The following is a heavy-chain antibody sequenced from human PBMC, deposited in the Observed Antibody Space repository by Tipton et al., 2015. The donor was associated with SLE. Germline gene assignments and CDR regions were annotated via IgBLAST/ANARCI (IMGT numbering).Heavy chain of an antibody. CDR3: ARSSYYDFWSGYYYYYMGV. D-gene: IGHD3-3*01. CDR1: GFTFRSYE. J-gene: IGHJ6*03. CDR2: ITGSGSTI. Sequence: SLRLSCVASGFTFRSYEMNWVRQAPGKGLEWVSYITGSGSTIYYADSVKGRFTISRDNAKNSLYLQMNSLRAEDTAVYYCARSSYYDFWSGYYYYYMGVWGKGATVTVSS. V-gene: IGHV3-48*03.